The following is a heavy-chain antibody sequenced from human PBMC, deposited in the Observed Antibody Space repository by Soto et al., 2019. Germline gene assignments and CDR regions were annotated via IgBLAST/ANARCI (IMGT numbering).Heavy chain of an antibody. V-gene: IGHV3-48*01. CDR3: TTNFYSDYGMDV. D-gene: IGHD4-4*01. CDR2: ISSSSNTI. Sequence: GGSLRLSCAASGFTFSTYSMNWVRQGPGKGLEWVSYISSSSNTIYYAAPVKGRFTISRDDSENTLCLQMNSLKTEDTAVYYCTTNFYSDYGMDVWGQGTTVTVSS. CDR1: GFTFSTYS. J-gene: IGHJ6*02.